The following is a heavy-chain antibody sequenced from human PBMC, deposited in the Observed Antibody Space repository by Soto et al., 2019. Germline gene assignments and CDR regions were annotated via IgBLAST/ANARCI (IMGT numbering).Heavy chain of an antibody. Sequence: SETLSLTCAVYGGSFSGYYWSWIRQPPGKGLEWIGEINHSGSTNYNPSLKSRVTISVDTSKNQFSLKLSSVTAADTAVYYCARRGQYYDILTGYPDYWGQGTLVTVSS. CDR3: ARRGQYYDILTGYPDY. V-gene: IGHV4-34*01. CDR2: INHSGST. D-gene: IGHD3-9*01. CDR1: GGSFSGYY. J-gene: IGHJ4*02.